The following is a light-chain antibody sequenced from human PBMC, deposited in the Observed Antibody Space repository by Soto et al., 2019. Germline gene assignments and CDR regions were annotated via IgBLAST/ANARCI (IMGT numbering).Light chain of an antibody. CDR3: QHYDSVPCT. CDR1: QDIKNY. Sequence: DIQLTQSPSSLSASVGDRVTITCQASQDIKNYLIWYQQKAGEAPNLLIYDASTLGTGVSSRFSGSGSGTEFSLTITNLQPEDIATYYCQHYDSVPCTFVQGTRLEIK. J-gene: IGKJ2*02. V-gene: IGKV1-33*01. CDR2: DAS.